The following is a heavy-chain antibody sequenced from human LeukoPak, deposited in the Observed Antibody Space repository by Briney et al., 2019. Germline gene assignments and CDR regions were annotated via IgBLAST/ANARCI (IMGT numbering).Heavy chain of an antibody. V-gene: IGHV3-74*01. D-gene: IGHD5-12*01. CDR2: INSDGSST. J-gene: IGHJ4*02. CDR1: GFTFSSYW. Sequence: GGSLRLSCSASGFTFSSYWMHWVRQAPGKGLVWVSRINSDGSSTSYADSVKGRFTIPRDNAKNSLYLQMNSLRAEDMAVYYCARAPGYRSFLYYWGQGTLVTVSS. CDR3: ARAPGYRSFLYY.